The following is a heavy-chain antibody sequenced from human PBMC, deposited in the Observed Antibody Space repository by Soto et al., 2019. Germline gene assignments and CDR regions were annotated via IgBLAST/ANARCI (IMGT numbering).Heavy chain of an antibody. Sequence: QVQLVQSGAEVKKPGSSVKVSCKASGGTFSSYTISWVRQAPGQGLEWMGRIIPILGIANYSQKFQGRVTITADRCTSPASMELSSLRSEDTAVYYCAIVVPATMRRAYWEKGSLVTVSS. CDR3: AIVVPATMRRAY. CDR2: IIPILGIA. J-gene: IGHJ4*02. CDR1: GGTFSSYT. D-gene: IGHD2-2*01. V-gene: IGHV1-69*02.